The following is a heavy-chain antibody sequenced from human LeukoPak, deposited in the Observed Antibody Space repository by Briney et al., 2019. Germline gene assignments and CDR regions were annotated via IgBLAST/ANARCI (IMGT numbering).Heavy chain of an antibody. CDR3: ARSLGGAFYYYYGMDV. V-gene: IGHV1-46*01. J-gene: IGHJ6*02. D-gene: IGHD3-16*01. Sequence: APVKVSCKASGYTFTSYYMHWVRQAPGQGLEWMGIINPSGGSTSYAQKFQGRVTMTRDTSTSTVYMELSSLRSEDTAVYYCARSLGGAFYYYYGMDVWGQGTTVTVSS. CDR1: GYTFTSYY. CDR2: INPSGGST.